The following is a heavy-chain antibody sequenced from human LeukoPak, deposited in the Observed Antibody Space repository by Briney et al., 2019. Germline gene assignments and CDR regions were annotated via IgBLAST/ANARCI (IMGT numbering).Heavy chain of an antibody. V-gene: IGHV3-9*01. Sequence: GGSLRLSCAASGFTFDDYAMHWVRQAPGKGLEWVSGISWNSSSIGYADSVKGRFTISRDNAKNSLYLQMNSLRAEDTAVYYCVRGELHLDYYFDYWGQGTLVTVSS. CDR2: ISWNSSSI. CDR1: GFTFDDYA. J-gene: IGHJ4*02. CDR3: VRGELHLDYYFDY. D-gene: IGHD1-26*01.